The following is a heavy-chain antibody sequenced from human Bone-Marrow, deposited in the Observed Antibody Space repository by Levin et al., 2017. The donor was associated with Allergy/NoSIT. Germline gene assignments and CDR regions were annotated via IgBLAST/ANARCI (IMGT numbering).Heavy chain of an antibody. V-gene: IGHV2-70*04. D-gene: IGHD3-22*01. Sequence: ASGPTLVKPTQTLTLTCTVSGFSLNSTGMRVGWIRQPPGKALEWLARIDWDDDKFYSSSLKARLTVSKDTSRNQVILTMTDMDPVDTARYYCARMTTTYYYDSSGYYLPDCFDIWGQGTMVIVSS. CDR2: IDWDDDK. CDR1: GFSLNSTGMR. J-gene: IGHJ3*02. CDR3: ARMTTTYYYDSSGYYLPDCFDI.